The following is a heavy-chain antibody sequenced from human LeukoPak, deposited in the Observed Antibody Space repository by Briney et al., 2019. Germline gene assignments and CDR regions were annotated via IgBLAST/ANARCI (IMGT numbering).Heavy chain of an antibody. D-gene: IGHD2-21*02. CDR1: GYTFTGYY. Sequence: AASVKVSCKASGYTFTGYYVHWVRQAPGQGLEWMGWINPKTGDTKYAQKFQGRVTMTRDTSLNTAYVDLSPLRSDDTAVYYCARDQGAVVVVTARFDSWGQGTLVTVSS. CDR3: ARDQGAVVVVTARFDS. J-gene: IGHJ4*02. CDR2: INPKTGDT. V-gene: IGHV1-2*02.